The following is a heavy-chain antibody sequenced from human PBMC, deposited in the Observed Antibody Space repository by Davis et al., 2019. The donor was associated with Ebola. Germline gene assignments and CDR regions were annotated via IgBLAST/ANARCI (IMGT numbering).Heavy chain of an antibody. Sequence: GESLKISCAASGFTFNNHWMHWVRQAPGKGLVWVSRISSDGSLTSYADSVKGRFTISRDNANNTLFLQMNSLRAEDTAVYYCARDSSDAALYRMDVWGQGTTVTVSS. V-gene: IGHV3-74*01. CDR2: ISSDGSLT. CDR3: ARDSSDAALYRMDV. D-gene: IGHD6-6*01. CDR1: GFTFNNHW. J-gene: IGHJ6*02.